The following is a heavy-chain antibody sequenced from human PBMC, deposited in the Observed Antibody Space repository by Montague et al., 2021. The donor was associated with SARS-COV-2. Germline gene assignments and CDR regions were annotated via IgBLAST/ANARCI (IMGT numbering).Heavy chain of an antibody. CDR2: INHSGST. D-gene: IGHD5-24*01. V-gene: IGHV4-34*01. CDR3: ARIRDGYNAPSGY. CDR1: VGSFSGYY. J-gene: IGHJ4*02. Sequence: SETLSLTCAVYVGSFSGYYWSWIRQPPGKGLEWIGEINHSGSTNYNPSLRSRITILVDTSKNQFSLKLSSVTAADTAVYYCARIRDGYNAPSGYWGQGTLVTVSS.